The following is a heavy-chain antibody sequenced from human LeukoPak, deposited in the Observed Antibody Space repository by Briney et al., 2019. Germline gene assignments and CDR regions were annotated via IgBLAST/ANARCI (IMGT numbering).Heavy chain of an antibody. J-gene: IGHJ6*02. Sequence: PSETLSLTCTVSGGSNSSYYWGWIRQPPGKGLEWVGSIYYSGSTYYNPSLKSRVTISVDTSKNQFSLKLSSVTAADTAVYYCATTALPRVIYYGMDVWGQGTTVTVSS. V-gene: IGHV4-39*01. CDR2: IYYSGST. D-gene: IGHD2/OR15-2a*01. CDR1: GGSNSSYY. CDR3: ATTALPRVIYYGMDV.